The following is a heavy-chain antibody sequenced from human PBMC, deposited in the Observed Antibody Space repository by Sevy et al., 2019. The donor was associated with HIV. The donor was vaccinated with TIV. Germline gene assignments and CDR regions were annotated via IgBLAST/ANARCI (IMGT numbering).Heavy chain of an antibody. CDR1: GGTFSSYA. CDR2: IIPIFGTA. J-gene: IGHJ4*01. V-gene: IGHV1-69*13. Sequence: ASVKVSCKASGGTFSSYAISWVRQAPGQGLEWMGGIIPIFGTANYAQKFQGRVTITADESTSPAYMELSSLRSEDTAVYYCAGGRGSGPHDYWGHGTLVTVSS. CDR3: AGGRGSGPHDY. D-gene: IGHD6-19*01.